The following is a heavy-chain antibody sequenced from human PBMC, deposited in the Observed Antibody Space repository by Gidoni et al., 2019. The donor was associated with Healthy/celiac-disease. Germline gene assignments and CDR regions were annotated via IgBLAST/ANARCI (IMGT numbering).Heavy chain of an antibody. V-gene: IGHV3-48*02. CDR3: GAQLRFLEWLTPDDY. CDR2: ISSSSSTI. CDR1: GFTFSRYS. D-gene: IGHD3-3*01. J-gene: IGHJ4*02. Sequence: EVQLVESGGGLVQHGGSLRLPCAASGFTFSRYSMNWVRQAPGKGLEWVSYISSSSSTIYYADSVKGRFTISRDNAKNSLYLQMNSLRDEDTAVYYCGAQLRFLEWLTPDDYWGQGTLVTVSS.